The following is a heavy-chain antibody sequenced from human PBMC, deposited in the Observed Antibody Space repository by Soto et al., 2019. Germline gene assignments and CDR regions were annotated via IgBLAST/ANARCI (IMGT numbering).Heavy chain of an antibody. CDR3: XXDLGGSYYAPVDY. J-gene: IGHJ4*02. CDR2: ISAYNGNT. V-gene: IGHV1-18*01. D-gene: IGHD1-26*01. Sequence: QVQLVQSGAEVKKPGASVKVSCKASGYTFTSYGISWVRQAPGQGLEWMGWISAYNGNTKYAQKLQGRVTTTTDTSXXXXXXXLXXXXSXXXXXXXXXXDLGGSYYAPVDYWGQGTLVTVSS. CDR1: GYTFTSYG.